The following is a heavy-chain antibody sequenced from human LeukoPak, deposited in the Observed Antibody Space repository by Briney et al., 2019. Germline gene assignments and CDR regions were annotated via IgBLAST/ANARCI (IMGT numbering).Heavy chain of an antibody. J-gene: IGHJ5*02. Sequence: SETLSLTCTVSGGSISSSNSYWGWIRQPPGKVLEWIGSIYYSGSTYYNPSLKSRVTISVDTSKNQFSLKLSSVTAADTAVYYCARTLGGAPLNWFDPWGQGTLVT. D-gene: IGHD1-26*01. V-gene: IGHV4-39*01. CDR1: GGSISSSNSY. CDR2: IYYSGST. CDR3: ARTLGGAPLNWFDP.